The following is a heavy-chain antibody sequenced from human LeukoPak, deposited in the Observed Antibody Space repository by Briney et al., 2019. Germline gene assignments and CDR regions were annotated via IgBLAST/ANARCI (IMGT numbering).Heavy chain of an antibody. J-gene: IGHJ6*02. CDR3: ARDGGYCSSTSCYLRYYYYYGMDV. D-gene: IGHD2-2*01. CDR1: GFTFSSYS. Sequence: GGSLRLSCAASGFTFSSYSMNWVRQAPGKGLEWVSSISSSSSYIYYADSVKGRFAISRDNAKNSLYLQMNSLRAEDTAVYYCARDGGYCSSTSCYLRYYYYYGMDVWGQGTTVTVSS. CDR2: ISSSSSYI. V-gene: IGHV3-21*01.